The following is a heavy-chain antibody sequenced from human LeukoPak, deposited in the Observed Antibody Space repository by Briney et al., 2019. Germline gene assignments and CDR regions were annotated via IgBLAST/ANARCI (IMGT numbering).Heavy chain of an antibody. D-gene: IGHD2-8*01. V-gene: IGHV4-4*07. J-gene: IGHJ4*02. CDR2: IYTSGST. Sequence: SETLSLTCTVSGDSFSSYYWSWIRQPAGKGLEWIGRIYTSGSTNYNPSLKSRVTMSVDTSKNQFSLKLSSVTAADTAVYYCARDQGLAYCTNGVCYRNYYFDYWGQGTLVTVSS. CDR1: GDSFSSYY. CDR3: ARDQGLAYCTNGVCYRNYYFDY.